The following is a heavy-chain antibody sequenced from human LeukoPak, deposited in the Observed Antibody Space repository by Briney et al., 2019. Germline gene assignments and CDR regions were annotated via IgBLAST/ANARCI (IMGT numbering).Heavy chain of an antibody. V-gene: IGHV3-49*04. CDR2: IRSKAYGGTT. Sequence: GRSLRLSCTASGFTFGDYAMSWVRQAPGKGLEWVGLIRSKAYGGTTEYAASVKGRFTISRDDSKSIAYLQMNSLKTEDTAVYYCTRDPVYDFWSGYSYWFDPWGQGTLVTVSS. CDR3: TRDPVYDFWSGYSYWFDP. J-gene: IGHJ5*02. D-gene: IGHD3-3*01. CDR1: GFTFGDYA.